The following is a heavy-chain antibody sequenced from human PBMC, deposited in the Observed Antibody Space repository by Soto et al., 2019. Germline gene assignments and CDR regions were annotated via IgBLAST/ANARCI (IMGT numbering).Heavy chain of an antibody. CDR3: ARVEDIVVVVAPGSPYYYGMDV. J-gene: IGHJ6*02. V-gene: IGHV1-69*13. CDR1: GYTFTSNA. Sequence: GASVKVSCKASGYTFTSNAIIWVRQAPGQGLEWMGGIIPIFGTANYAQKFQGRVTITADESTSTAYMELSSLRSEDTAVYYCARVEDIVVVVAPGSPYYYGMDVWGQGTTVTVSS. D-gene: IGHD2-15*01. CDR2: IIPIFGTA.